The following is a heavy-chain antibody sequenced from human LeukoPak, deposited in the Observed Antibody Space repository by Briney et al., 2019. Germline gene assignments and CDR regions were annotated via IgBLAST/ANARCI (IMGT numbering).Heavy chain of an antibody. D-gene: IGHD2-15*01. J-gene: IGHJ5*02. Sequence: SETLSPTCTVSGASITTYYWSWIRQPPGKGLEWIGYIYYSGSTNYNPSLRSRLTISLDTSKNQFSLKLSSVTAADTAVYYCARGRGGGGSSNNWLDPWGQGSLVIVSS. V-gene: IGHV4-59*12. CDR1: GASITTYY. CDR2: IYYSGST. CDR3: ARGRGGGGSSNNWLDP.